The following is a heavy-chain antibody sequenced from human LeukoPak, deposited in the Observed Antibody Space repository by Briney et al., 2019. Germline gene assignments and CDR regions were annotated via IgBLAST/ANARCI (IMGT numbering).Heavy chain of an antibody. J-gene: IGHJ6*03. V-gene: IGHV1-2*02. Sequence: ASVKVSCKASGYTFTGYYMHWVRQAPGQGLEWMGWINPNSGGTNYAQKFQGRVTMTRDTSISTAYMELSRLRPDDTAVYYCARVAARPLWYYYYYMDVWGKGTTVTVSS. D-gene: IGHD6-6*01. CDR3: ARVAARPLWYYYYYMDV. CDR1: GYTFTGYY. CDR2: INPNSGGT.